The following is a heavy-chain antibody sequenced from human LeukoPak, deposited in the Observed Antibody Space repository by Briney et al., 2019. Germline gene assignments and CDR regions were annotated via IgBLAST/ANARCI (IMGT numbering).Heavy chain of an antibody. J-gene: IGHJ4*02. CDR1: GGSFSGYY. CDR2: INHSGST. Sequence: PSETLSLTCAVYGGSFSGYYWSWIRQPPGKGLEWIGEINHSGSTNYNPSLKSRVTIPVDTSKNQFSLKLSSVTAADTAVYYCARGGQQLVLVYWGQGTLVTVSS. D-gene: IGHD6-13*01. CDR3: ARGGQQLVLVY. V-gene: IGHV4-34*01.